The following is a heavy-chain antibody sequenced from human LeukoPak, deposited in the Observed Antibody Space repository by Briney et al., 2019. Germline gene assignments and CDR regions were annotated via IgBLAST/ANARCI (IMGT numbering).Heavy chain of an antibody. D-gene: IGHD2-8*01. V-gene: IGHV3-53*01. CDR3: ASNGYPCGCFDP. CDR2: IYTGSGT. Sequence: GGSLRLSCSASGFTVRSNYMSWVRQAPGKGLEWVSVIYTGSGTYYADSVKSRFTLSRDNSKNTVYLQMNTLRSEDTAVYYCASNGYPCGCFDPWGRGTLVTVSS. CDR1: GFTVRSNY. J-gene: IGHJ5*02.